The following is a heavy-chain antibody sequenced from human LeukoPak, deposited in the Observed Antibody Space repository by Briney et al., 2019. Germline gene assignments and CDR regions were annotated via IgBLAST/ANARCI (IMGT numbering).Heavy chain of an antibody. V-gene: IGHV4-38-2*02. CDR2: IYHSGST. Sequence: SETLSLTRTVSGYSISSGYYWGWIRQPPGKGLEWIGSIYHSGSTYYNPSLKSRVTISVDTSKNQFSLKLSSVTAADTAVYYCARRSPRPRTYYDILTGYEETGVFDYWGQGTLVTVSS. CDR3: ARRSPRPRTYYDILTGYEETGVFDY. D-gene: IGHD3-9*01. CDR1: GYSISSGYY. J-gene: IGHJ4*02.